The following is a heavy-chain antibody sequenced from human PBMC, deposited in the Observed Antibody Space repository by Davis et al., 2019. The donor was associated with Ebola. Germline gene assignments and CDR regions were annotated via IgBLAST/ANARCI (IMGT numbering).Heavy chain of an antibody. CDR3: ARGGSFDP. CDR1: GFTVSSNY. CDR2: IYSGGST. J-gene: IGHJ5*02. D-gene: IGHD2-15*01. Sequence: GESLKISCAASGFTVSSNYMSWVRQAPGKGLEWVSVIYSGGSTYYADSVKGRFTISRDNAKNSLYLQMDSLRAEDTAVYTCARGGSFDPWGQGTLVIVSS. V-gene: IGHV3-53*03.